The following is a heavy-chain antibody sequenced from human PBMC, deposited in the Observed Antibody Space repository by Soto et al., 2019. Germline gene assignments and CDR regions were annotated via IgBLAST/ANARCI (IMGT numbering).Heavy chain of an antibody. Sequence: PGESLKISCKGSGYSFTSYWIGWVRQMPGKGLEWMGIIYPGDYDTRYSPSFQGQVTISADKSISTAYLQWSSLKASDTAMYYCARRSGGAYYYYYGMDVWGQGTTVTVSS. CDR1: GYSFTSYW. V-gene: IGHV5-51*01. D-gene: IGHD3-16*01. CDR2: IYPGDYDT. CDR3: ARRSGGAYYYYYGMDV. J-gene: IGHJ6*02.